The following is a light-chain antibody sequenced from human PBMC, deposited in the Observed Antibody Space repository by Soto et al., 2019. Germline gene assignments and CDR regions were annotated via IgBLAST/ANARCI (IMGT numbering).Light chain of an antibody. J-gene: IGKJ5*01. V-gene: IGKV3-15*01. CDR3: QQYNTWPPIT. CDR1: QSVRSN. CDR2: GAS. Sequence: EIVLTQSPATLSLSPGDRVTLSCRASQSVRSNLAWYQQKPGQAPRLLIYGASTRATGLPARFSGSGSGTDFTLTISSLQSEDFAVYYCQQYNTWPPITFGQGTRLEIK.